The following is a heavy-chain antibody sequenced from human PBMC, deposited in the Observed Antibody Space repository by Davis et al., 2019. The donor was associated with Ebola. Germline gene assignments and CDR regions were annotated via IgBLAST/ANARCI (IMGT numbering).Heavy chain of an antibody. CDR2: IYYSGST. Sequence: SEPLSLTCTVSGGSISSYYWSWIRQPPGKGLEWIGYIYYSGSTNYNPSLKSRVTISVDTSKNQFSLKLSSVTAADTAVYYCARGTIAAGDAFDIWGQGTMVTVSS. V-gene: IGHV4-59*01. J-gene: IGHJ3*02. CDR3: ARGTIAAGDAFDI. CDR1: GGSISSYY. D-gene: IGHD6-13*01.